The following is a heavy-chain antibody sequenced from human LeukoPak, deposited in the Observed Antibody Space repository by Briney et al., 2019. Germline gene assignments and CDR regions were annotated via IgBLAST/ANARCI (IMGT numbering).Heavy chain of an antibody. CDR3: ARDRSGYSQAYYYYYGMDV. CDR1: GFTFSSYE. Sequence: GGSLRLSCAASGFTFSSYEMNWVRQAPGKGLEWVSYISSSGSTIYYADSVKGRFTISRDNAKNSLYLQMNSLRAEDTAVYYCARDRSGYSQAYYYYYGMDVWGQGTTVNVSS. J-gene: IGHJ6*02. D-gene: IGHD3-22*01. V-gene: IGHV3-48*03. CDR2: ISSSGSTI.